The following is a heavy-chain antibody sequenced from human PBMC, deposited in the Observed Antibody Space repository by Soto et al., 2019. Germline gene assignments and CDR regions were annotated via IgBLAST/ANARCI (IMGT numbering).Heavy chain of an antibody. J-gene: IGHJ4*02. V-gene: IGHV1-69*13. CDR2: IIPIFGTA. D-gene: IGHD5-12*01. CDR1: GGTFSSYA. Sequence: SVKVSCKASGGTFSSYAISWVRQAPGQGLEWMGGIIPIFGTANYAQKFQGRVTITADESTSTAYMELSSLRSEDTAVYYCARVPGYSGYEFDYWGQGTLVTVSS. CDR3: ARVPGYSGYEFDY.